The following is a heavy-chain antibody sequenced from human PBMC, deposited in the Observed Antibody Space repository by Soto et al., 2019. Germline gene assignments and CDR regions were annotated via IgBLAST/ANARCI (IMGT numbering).Heavy chain of an antibody. V-gene: IGHV1-69*06. CDR2: IIPIFGTA. J-gene: IGHJ6*02. CDR3: ARELQWLSYYYYGMDV. Sequence: ASVKVSCKASGGTFSSYAISWVRQAPGQGLEWMGGIIPIFGTANYAQKFQGRVTITADKSTSTAYMELGSLRSEDTAVYYCARELQWLSYYYYGMDVWGQGTTVTVSS. D-gene: IGHD6-19*01. CDR1: GGTFSSYA.